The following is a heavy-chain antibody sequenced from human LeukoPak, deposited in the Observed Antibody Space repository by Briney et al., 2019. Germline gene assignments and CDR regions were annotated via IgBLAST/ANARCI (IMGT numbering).Heavy chain of an antibody. Sequence: SETLSLTCTVSGGPISRYFWSWIRQPADKRLEWIGRTHSSGGPNYSPSLKSRVTISVDTSKNQFSLKLSSVTAADTAVYYCARHTRWLQFDYWGQGTLVTVSS. CDR1: GGPISRYF. D-gene: IGHD5-12*01. CDR3: ARHTRWLQFDY. CDR2: THSSGGP. J-gene: IGHJ4*02. V-gene: IGHV4-4*07.